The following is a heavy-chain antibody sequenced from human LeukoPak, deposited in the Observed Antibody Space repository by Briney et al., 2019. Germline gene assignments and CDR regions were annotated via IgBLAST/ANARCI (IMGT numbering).Heavy chain of an antibody. CDR2: IYYSGST. CDR1: GGSISSSSYY. D-gene: IGHD6-13*01. J-gene: IGHJ4*02. V-gene: IGHV4-39*01. CDR3: ARHRRSTWYLDY. Sequence: PSETLSLTCTVSGGSISSSSYYWGWIRQPPGKGLEWIGSIYYSGSTYYNPSLKSRVTISVDTSKNQFSLKLSSVTAADTAVYYCARHRRSTWYLDYWGQGTLVTVSS.